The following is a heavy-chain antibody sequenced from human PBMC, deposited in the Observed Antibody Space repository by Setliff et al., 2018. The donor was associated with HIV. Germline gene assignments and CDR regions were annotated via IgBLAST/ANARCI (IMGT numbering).Heavy chain of an antibody. CDR3: ATLRINRDGSPGKAFDY. J-gene: IGHJ4*02. CDR2: FIPILGIA. V-gene: IGHV1-69*10. D-gene: IGHD5-12*01. Sequence: SVKVSCKASGDTFSNYAINWVRQAPGQGLEWMGGFIPILGIANSVHKFQGRLAITADKFTSTAYMELSSLRSEDTAVYYCATLRINRDGSPGKAFDYWGQGTLVTVAS. CDR1: GDTFSNYA.